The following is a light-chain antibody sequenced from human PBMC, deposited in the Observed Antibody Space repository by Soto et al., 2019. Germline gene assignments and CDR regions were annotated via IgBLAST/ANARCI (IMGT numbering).Light chain of an antibody. CDR1: SNDVGGYNY. J-gene: IGLJ3*02. CDR3: SSYTSSSTWV. V-gene: IGLV2-14*01. CDR2: EVS. Sequence: QSALTQPASVSGSPGRSITISCTGTSNDVGGYNYVSWYQQHPGKAPKLMIYEVSNRPSGVSNRFSGSKSGNTASLTISGLQAEDEADYYCSSYTSSSTWVFGGGTKLTVL.